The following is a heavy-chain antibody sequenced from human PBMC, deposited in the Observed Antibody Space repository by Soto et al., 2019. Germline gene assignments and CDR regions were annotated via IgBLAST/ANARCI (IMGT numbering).Heavy chain of an antibody. CDR3: ARMFSISTCLCDAHDI. CDR2: IYPDSGET. D-gene: IGHD2-2*01. CDR1: GYTSSGHY. Sequence: QAQLVQSGAEVKKPGASVKVSCKASGYTSSGHYIHWMRQAPGQGLEWMGWIYPDSGETKFAQKFQGLVTMTRDTSKSTVYMELSRLISDDTAVYYCARMFSISTCLCDAHDIWGQGTLVTVSS. V-gene: IGHV1-2*04. J-gene: IGHJ3*02.